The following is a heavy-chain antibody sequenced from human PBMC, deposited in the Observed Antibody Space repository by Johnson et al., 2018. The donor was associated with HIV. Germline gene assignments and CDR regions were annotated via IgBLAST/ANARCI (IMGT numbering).Heavy chain of an antibody. CDR3: ARGGKRVMAAFDI. V-gene: IGHV3-30*04. CDR1: GFPFSSYA. D-gene: IGHD3-16*01. Sequence: MLLVESGGGVVPPGRSLRLSCAASGFPFSSYAIHWVRQAPGKGLEWVTLFSYHGSDPYYADSVKGRFTISRDNSKNTLYLQMNSLRAEDTAVYYCARGGKRVMAAFDIWGQGTMVTVSS. CDR2: FSYHGSDP. J-gene: IGHJ3*02.